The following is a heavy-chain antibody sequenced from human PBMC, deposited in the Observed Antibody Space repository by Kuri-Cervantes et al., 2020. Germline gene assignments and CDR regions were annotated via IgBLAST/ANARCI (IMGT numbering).Heavy chain of an antibody. CDR1: GYTFTGYY. Sequence: ASVKVSCKASGYTFTGYYMHWVRQAPGQGLEWMGWISAYNGNTNYAQKLQGRVTMTTDTSTSTAYMELRSLRSDDTAVYYCARMGAQAVAGIHYYYGMDVWGQGTTVTVSS. V-gene: IGHV1-18*04. CDR2: ISAYNGNT. D-gene: IGHD6-19*01. J-gene: IGHJ6*02. CDR3: ARMGAQAVAGIHYYYGMDV.